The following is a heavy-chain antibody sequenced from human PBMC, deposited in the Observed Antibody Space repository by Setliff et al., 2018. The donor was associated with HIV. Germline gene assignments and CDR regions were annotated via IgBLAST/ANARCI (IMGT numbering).Heavy chain of an antibody. CDR3: ARARDGFNFGLKY. CDR1: GYSFTDYY. CDR2: INPKFGGT. J-gene: IGHJ4*02. V-gene: IGHV1-2*02. Sequence: ASVKVSCKASGYSFTDYYFHWVRQAPGQGLEWMGWINPKFGGTLYAQNFRGRVTMTRDTSISTAYMELSRLRSDDTAVYFCARARDGFNFGLKYWGEGTLVTVSS. D-gene: IGHD3-10*01.